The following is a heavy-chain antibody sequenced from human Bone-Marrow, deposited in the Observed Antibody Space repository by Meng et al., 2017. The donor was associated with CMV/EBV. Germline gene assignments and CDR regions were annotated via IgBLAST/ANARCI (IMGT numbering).Heavy chain of an antibody. Sequence: SETLSLTCTVSGGSISSYYWSWIRQPPGKGLEWIGEINHSGSTNYNPSLKSRVTISVDTSKNQFSLKLSSVTAADTAVYYCARSGATPTDYWGQGTLVTVSS. J-gene: IGHJ4*02. CDR1: GGSISSYY. CDR2: INHSGST. CDR3: ARSGATPTDY. V-gene: IGHV4-34*01. D-gene: IGHD1-26*01.